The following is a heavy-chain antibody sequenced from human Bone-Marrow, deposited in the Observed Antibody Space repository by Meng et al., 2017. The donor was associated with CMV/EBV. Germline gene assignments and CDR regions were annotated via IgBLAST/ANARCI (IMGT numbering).Heavy chain of an antibody. V-gene: IGHV3-23*01. CDR2: ISGSGGST. D-gene: IGHD2-21*01. CDR3: ARGDYGGTRGSYYYYGMDV. CDR1: GFTFSSYA. J-gene: IGHJ6*01. Sequence: GGSLRLSCAASGFTFSSYAMSWVRQAPGKGLEWVSAISGSGGSTYYADSVKGRFTISRDNSKNTLYLQMNSLRAEDTAVYYCARGDYGGTRGSYYYYGMDVCGQGTTVAFSS.